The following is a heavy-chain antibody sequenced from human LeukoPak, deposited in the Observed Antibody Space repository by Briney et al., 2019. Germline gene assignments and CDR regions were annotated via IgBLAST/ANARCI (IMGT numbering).Heavy chain of an antibody. Sequence: GGSLRLSCAASGFIFSSYAMSWVRQAPGKGLEWVSTISGSGGSTYYADSVKGRFTISRDNSKNTVYLQMNSLRAEDTAVYYXXXXXXCINDXXXXDXXYWGQXTLVXXSS. CDR2: ISGSGGST. D-gene: IGHD2-8*01. J-gene: IGHJ4*02. CDR1: GFIFSSYA. CDR3: XXXXXCINDXXXXDXXY. V-gene: IGHV3-23*01.